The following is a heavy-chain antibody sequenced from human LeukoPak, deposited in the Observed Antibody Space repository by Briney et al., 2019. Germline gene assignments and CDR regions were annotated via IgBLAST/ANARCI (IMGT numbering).Heavy chain of an antibody. CDR1: GFTFSSYW. CDR2: IKQDGSEK. J-gene: IGHJ6*03. V-gene: IGHV3-7*01. CDR3: ARDSISRNYYYYYYMDV. Sequence: GGSLRLSCAASGFTFSSYWMSWVRQAPGKGLGWVANIKQDGSEKYYVDSVKGRFTISRDNAKNSLYLQMNSLRAEDTAVYYCARDSISRNYYYYYYMDVWGKGTTVTISS.